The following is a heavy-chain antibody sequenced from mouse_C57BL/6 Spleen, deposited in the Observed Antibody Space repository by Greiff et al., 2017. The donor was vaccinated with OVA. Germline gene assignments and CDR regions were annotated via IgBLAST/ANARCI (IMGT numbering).Heavy chain of an antibody. CDR2: IYPGDGDT. CDR3: ARSYYYGSSYGDY. V-gene: IGHV1-82*01. D-gene: IGHD1-1*01. J-gene: IGHJ2*01. CDR1: GYAFSSSW. Sequence: QVQLQQSGPELVKPGASVKISCKASGYAFSSSWMNWVKQRPGKGLEWIGRIYPGDGDTSYNGKFKGKATLTADKSSSTAYMQLSSLTSEDSAVYFCARSYYYGSSYGDYWGQGTTLTVSS.